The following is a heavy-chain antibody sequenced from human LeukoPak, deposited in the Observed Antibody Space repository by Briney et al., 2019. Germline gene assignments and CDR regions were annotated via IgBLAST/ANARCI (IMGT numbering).Heavy chain of an antibody. CDR1: GYTFTGYY. D-gene: IGHD3-16*01. J-gene: IGHJ4*02. CDR3: AKEGGGIDY. Sequence: ASVKVSCKASGYTFTGYYMHWVRQASGQGLEWMGWINPNSGGTNYAQKFQGRVTMTRDTSFSTAYMGLSRLRSDDTAVYYCAKEGGGIDYWGQGALVTVSS. V-gene: IGHV1-2*02. CDR2: INPNSGGT.